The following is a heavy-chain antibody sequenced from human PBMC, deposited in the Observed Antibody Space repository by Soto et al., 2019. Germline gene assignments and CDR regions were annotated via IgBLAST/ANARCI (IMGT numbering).Heavy chain of an antibody. D-gene: IGHD3-22*01. V-gene: IGHV3-23*01. CDR3: AKDISPYYYDSSGSGTYGMDV. J-gene: IGHJ6*02. Sequence: GGSLRLSCAASGFPFSSYAMSWVRQAPGKGLEWVSAISGSGGSTYYADSVKGRFTISRDNSKNTLYLQINSLRAEYTAVYYCAKDISPYYYDSSGSGTYGMDVWGQGTTVTFS. CDR1: GFPFSSYA. CDR2: ISGSGGST.